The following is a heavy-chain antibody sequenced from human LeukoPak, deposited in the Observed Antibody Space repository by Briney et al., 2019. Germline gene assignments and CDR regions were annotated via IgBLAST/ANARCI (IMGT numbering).Heavy chain of an antibody. J-gene: IGHJ4*02. D-gene: IGHD6-13*01. CDR3: VRVPSSWSPFDY. V-gene: IGHV3-11*01. CDR1: GFTFSGYY. CDR2: IISSGSTI. Sequence: PEGSQRLSCTASGFTFSGYYMSWIRQAPGKGLEWVSYIISSGSTIYYTDSVKGRFTNSRNNAKNSLYLQMTSLRAEDTAVYYCVRVPSSWSPFDYWGQGTLVTVSS.